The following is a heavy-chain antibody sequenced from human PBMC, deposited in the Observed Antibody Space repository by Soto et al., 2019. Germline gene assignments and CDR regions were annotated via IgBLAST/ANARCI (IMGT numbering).Heavy chain of an antibody. Sequence: XGSLRLSCAAAGFTFSRFDMSWIRQAPGKGLQWVAGISLGGGSTYYTDSVKGRFTISRDNSQNTLYLQMNSLRGEYTAVYYCAKTVSIAVVAAPNFDSWGQGTLVTVSS. D-gene: IGHD2-15*01. CDR1: GFTFSRFD. CDR2: ISLGGGST. V-gene: IGHV3-23*01. J-gene: IGHJ4*02. CDR3: AKTVSIAVVAAPNFDS.